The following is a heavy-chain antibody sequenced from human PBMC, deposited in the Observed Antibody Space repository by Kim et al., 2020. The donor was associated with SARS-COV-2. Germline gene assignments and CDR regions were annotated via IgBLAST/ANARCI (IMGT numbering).Heavy chain of an antibody. CDR1: GGSFSGFQ. V-gene: IGHV4-34*01. CDR3: ARGAPGH. Sequence: SETLSLTCAVYGGSFSGFQWTWIRQTPGKGLEWIGEINHSGSTNYNPSRKSRVSMSVDTSKNQFSLRVISVTAADTAVYYCARGAPGHWGQGTLVTVSS. CDR2: INHSGST. J-gene: IGHJ1*01.